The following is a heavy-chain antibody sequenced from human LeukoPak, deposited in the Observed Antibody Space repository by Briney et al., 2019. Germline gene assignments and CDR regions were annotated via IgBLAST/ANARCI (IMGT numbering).Heavy chain of an antibody. V-gene: IGHV4-39*01. J-gene: IGHJ4*02. CDR1: GGSISTTSYF. CDR3: VREGEWALPFDY. D-gene: IGHD3-16*01. CDR2: IYYSGST. Sequence: SETLSLTCTVSGGSISTTSYFWGWLRQPPGKVLEWIGSIYYSGSTYYNPSLKSRVTISVDTSKNQYSLKLSSVIAADTAVYFCVREGEWALPFDYWGQGTLVTVSS.